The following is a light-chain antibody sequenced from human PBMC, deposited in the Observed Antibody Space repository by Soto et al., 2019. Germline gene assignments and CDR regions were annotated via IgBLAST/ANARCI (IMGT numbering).Light chain of an antibody. CDR2: QVT. CDR3: SSYTSRSTLV. Sequence: QSVLTQPASVSGSPGQSITISCTGTSSDLAIYNYVSWYQQQPGKAPKLMIYQVTNRPSGVSNRFSGSRSGNTASLTISGLQAEDEADYYCSSYTSRSTLVFGGGTKLTVL. J-gene: IGLJ2*01. V-gene: IGLV2-14*01. CDR1: SSDLAIYNY.